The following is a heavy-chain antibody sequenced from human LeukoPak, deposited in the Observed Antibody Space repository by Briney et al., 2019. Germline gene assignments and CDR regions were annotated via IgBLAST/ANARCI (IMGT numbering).Heavy chain of an antibody. CDR3: ARGEWDLLFDY. J-gene: IGHJ4*02. CDR2: IFYSGST. V-gene: IGHV4-59*01. CDR1: GGSISGYY. D-gene: IGHD1-26*01. Sequence: SETRSLTCTVSGGSISGYYWSWIRQPPGKGLEWIGYIFYSGSTNYNPSLKSRVTISVDTSKNQFSLKLSSVTAADTAVYYCARGEWDLLFDYWGQGTLVTVSS.